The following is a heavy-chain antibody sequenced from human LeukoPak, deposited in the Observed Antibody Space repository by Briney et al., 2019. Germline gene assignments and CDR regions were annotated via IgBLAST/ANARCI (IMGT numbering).Heavy chain of an antibody. CDR3: ARAGIAVY. D-gene: IGHD6-13*01. CDR1: GYSFTAYW. CDR2: IDPSDSYI. Sequence: GESLKISCKGSGYSFTAYWISWVRQMPGKGLEWMGRIDPSDSYIYSSPSFQGHVTISADKSISTAYLQWSSLKASDTAMYYCARAGIAVYWGQGTLVTVSS. V-gene: IGHV5-10-1*01. J-gene: IGHJ4*02.